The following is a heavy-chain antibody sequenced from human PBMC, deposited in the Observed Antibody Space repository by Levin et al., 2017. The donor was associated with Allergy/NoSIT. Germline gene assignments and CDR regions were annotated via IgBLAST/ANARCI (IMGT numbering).Heavy chain of an antibody. CDR2: INHSGST. CDR3: ASIAVDVGVLV. V-gene: IGHV4-34*01. J-gene: IGHJ4*02. CDR1: GGSFSGYY. D-gene: IGHD6-19*01. Sequence: SQTLSLTCAVYGGSFSGYYWSWIRQPPGKGLEWIGEINHSGSTNYNPSLKSRVTISVDTSKNQFSLKLSSVTAADTAVYYCASIAVDVGVLVWGQGTLVTVSS.